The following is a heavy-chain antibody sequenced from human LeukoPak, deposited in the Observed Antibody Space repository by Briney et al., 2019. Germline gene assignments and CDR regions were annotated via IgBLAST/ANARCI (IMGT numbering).Heavy chain of an antibody. D-gene: IGHD6-19*01. CDR2: IKQDGSEK. CDR1: GFTFSSYW. Sequence: TGGSLRLSCAASGFTFSSYWMSWVRQAPGKGLEWVANIKQDGSEKYYVDSVKGRFTISRDNAKNSLYLQMNSLRAEDTAVYYCARDLESHSSGWYYFDYWGQGTLVTVSS. CDR3: ARDLESHSSGWYYFDY. V-gene: IGHV3-7*03. J-gene: IGHJ4*02.